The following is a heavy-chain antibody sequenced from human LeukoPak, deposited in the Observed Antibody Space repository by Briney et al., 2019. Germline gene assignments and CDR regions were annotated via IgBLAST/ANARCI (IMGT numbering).Heavy chain of an antibody. CDR1: GFTFSSYE. CDR2: ISSSGSTI. CDR3: VRQGRWLQFDY. J-gene: IGHJ4*02. Sequence: GGSLRLSCAASGFTFSSYEMNWVRQAPGKGLEWVSYISSSGSTIYYADSVKGRFTISGDNAKNSLYLQMNSLRAEDTAVYYCVRQGRWLQFDYWGQGTLVTVSS. V-gene: IGHV3-48*03. D-gene: IGHD5-24*01.